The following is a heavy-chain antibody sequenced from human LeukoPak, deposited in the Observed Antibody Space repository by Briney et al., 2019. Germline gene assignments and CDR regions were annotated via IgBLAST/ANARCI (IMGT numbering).Heavy chain of an antibody. Sequence: PSETLSLTCTVSGGSISSGGYYWSWIRQHPGKGLEWIGYIYYSGSTYYNPSLKSRVTISVDTSKNQFSLKLSSVTAADTAVYYCARHGYSSSWYIPWYFDYWGRGTLVTVSS. CDR2: IYYSGST. D-gene: IGHD6-13*01. J-gene: IGHJ4*02. CDR1: GGSISSGGYY. CDR3: ARHGYSSSWYIPWYFDY. V-gene: IGHV4-31*03.